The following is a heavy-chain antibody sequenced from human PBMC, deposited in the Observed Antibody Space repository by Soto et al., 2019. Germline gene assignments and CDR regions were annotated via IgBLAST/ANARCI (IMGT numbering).Heavy chain of an antibody. CDR3: ARGLGDFWSGYPQYYFDC. D-gene: IGHD3-3*01. Sequence: SETLSLTCTVSGSSISSYYWSWIRQPPGKGLEWIGYIYHSGSTNYNPSLKSRVTISVDTSKNQFSLKLSSVTAADTAVYYCARGLGDFWSGYPQYYFDCWGQGTLVTVSS. CDR2: IYHSGST. J-gene: IGHJ4*02. CDR1: GSSISSYY. V-gene: IGHV4-59*01.